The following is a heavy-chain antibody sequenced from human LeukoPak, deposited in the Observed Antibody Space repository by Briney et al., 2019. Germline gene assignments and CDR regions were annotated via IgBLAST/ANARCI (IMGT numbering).Heavy chain of an antibody. J-gene: IGHJ4*02. D-gene: IGHD6-19*01. Sequence: SETLSLTCTVSGGSISSGGSYWSWIRQHPGKGLEWIGYISYSGSTYYNPSLKSRVTISVDTSKNQFSLKLSSVTAADTAIHYCARDGRAGSLFAYWGQGTLVTVSS. CDR1: GGSISSGGSY. V-gene: IGHV4-31*03. CDR3: ARDGRAGSLFAY. CDR2: ISYSGST.